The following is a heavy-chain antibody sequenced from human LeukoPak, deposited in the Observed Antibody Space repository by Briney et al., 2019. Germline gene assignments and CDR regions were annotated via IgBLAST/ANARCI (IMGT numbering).Heavy chain of an antibody. D-gene: IGHD3-22*01. J-gene: IGHJ4*02. V-gene: IGHV4-39*07. CDR1: GGSISSSSYY. CDR2: IYYSGST. Sequence: SETLSLTCTVSGGSISSSSYYWGWIRQPPGKGLEWIGSIYYSGSTYYNPSLKSRVTISVDTSKNQFSLKLSSVTAVDTAVYYCARVRDQYYYDSSGYYLFDYWGQGTLVTVSS. CDR3: ARVRDQYYYDSSGYYLFDY.